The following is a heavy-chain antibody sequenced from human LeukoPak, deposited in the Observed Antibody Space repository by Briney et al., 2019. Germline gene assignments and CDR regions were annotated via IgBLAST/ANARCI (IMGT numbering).Heavy chain of an antibody. Sequence: GGSLRLSCEASGFSFTNTWMSWVCQAPRKGLEWVGRVKSKADAGTTDYAAPVQGRFTISRDDSKNTLSLQMNCLRTEDTAVYYWATEGGSGSYYGDDAFDMWGQGTMVTVSS. D-gene: IGHD3-10*01. CDR2: VKSKADAGTT. V-gene: IGHV3-15*01. CDR3: ATEGGSGSYYGDDAFDM. J-gene: IGHJ3*02. CDR1: GFSFTNTW.